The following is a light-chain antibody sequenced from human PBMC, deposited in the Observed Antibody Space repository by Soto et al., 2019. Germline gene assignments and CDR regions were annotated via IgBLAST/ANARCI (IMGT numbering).Light chain of an antibody. Sequence: DIQMTQSPSSLSASLGDRVTITFRTSQNISSYLNWYQQKPGKAPKLLIFAASSLQSGVPSRFSGSRSGPDFTLTISSLQPEDFATYYCQQSYSSPPTFGQGTKVDI. CDR1: QNISSY. V-gene: IGKV1-39*01. CDR2: AAS. J-gene: IGKJ1*01. CDR3: QQSYSSPPT.